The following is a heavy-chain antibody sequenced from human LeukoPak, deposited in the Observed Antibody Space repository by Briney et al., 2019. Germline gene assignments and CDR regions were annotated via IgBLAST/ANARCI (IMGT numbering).Heavy chain of an antibody. CDR2: IYYSGST. V-gene: IGHV4-59*01. J-gene: IGHJ4*02. CDR1: GGSISSYY. Sequence: SETLSLTCTVSGGSISSYYWSWIRQPPGKGLEWIGYIYYSGSTNYNPSLKSRVTISVDTSKNQFSLKLSSVTAADTAVYYCARTPLRNIVVVPAAPSYYFDYWGQGTLVTVSS. D-gene: IGHD2-2*01. CDR3: ARTPLRNIVVVPAAPSYYFDY.